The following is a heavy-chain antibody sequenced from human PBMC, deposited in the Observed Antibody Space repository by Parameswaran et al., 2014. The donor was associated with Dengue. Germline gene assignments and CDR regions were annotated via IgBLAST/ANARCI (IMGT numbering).Heavy chain of an antibody. CDR2: ISGSGGST. CDR3: AKEWGCSGGSCYENMDV. V-gene: IGHV3-23*01. J-gene: IGHJ6*02. D-gene: IGHD2-15*01. Sequence: VRQAPGKGLEWVSAISGSGGSTYYADSVKGRFTISRDNSKNTLYLQMNSLRAEDTAVYYCAKEWGCSGGSCYENMDVWGQGTTVTVSS.